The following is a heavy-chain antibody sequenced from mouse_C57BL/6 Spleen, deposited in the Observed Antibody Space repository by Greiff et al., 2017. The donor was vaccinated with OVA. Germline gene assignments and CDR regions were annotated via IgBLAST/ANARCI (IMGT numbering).Heavy chain of an antibody. CDR2: INYDGSST. CDR3: AREGYHWYFDV. D-gene: IGHD2-2*01. V-gene: IGHV5-16*01. J-gene: IGHJ1*03. CDR1: GFTFSDYY. Sequence: EVQLVESEGGLVQPGSSMKLSCTASGFTFSDYYMAWVRQVPEKGLEWVANINYDGSSTYYLDSLKSRFIISRDNAKNILYLQMSSLKSEDTATYYCAREGYHWYFDVWGTGTTVTVSS.